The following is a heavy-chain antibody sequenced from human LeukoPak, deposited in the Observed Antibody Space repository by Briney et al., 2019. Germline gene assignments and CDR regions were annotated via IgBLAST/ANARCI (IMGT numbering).Heavy chain of an antibody. V-gene: IGHV4-59*01. J-gene: IGHJ5*02. CDR1: GGSISSYY. CDR2: IYYSGST. Sequence: SETLSLTCTVSGGSISSYYWSWIRQPPGKGLEWIGYIYYSGSTNYNPSLKSRVTISVDTSKNQFSLKLSFVTAADTAVYYCARTYYDFWSGYSHWFDPWGQGTLVTVSS. D-gene: IGHD3-3*01. CDR3: ARTYYDFWSGYSHWFDP.